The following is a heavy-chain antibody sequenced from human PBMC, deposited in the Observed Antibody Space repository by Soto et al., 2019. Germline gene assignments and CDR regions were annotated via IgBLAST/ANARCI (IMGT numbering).Heavy chain of an antibody. CDR3: ATVGYCSGGSCYGDNWFDP. CDR2: FDPEDGET. J-gene: IGHJ5*02. V-gene: IGHV1-24*01. D-gene: IGHD2-15*01. Sequence: GVSVKVSCKVSGYTLTELSMHWVRQAPGKGLEWMGGFDPEDGETIYAQKFQGRVTMTEDTSTDTAYMELSSLRSEDTAVYYCATVGYCSGGSCYGDNWFDPWGQGTLVTVSS. CDR1: GYTLTELS.